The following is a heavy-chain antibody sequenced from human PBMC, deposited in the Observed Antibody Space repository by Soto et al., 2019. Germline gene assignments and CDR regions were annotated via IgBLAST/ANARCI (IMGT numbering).Heavy chain of an antibody. V-gene: IGHV1-69*06. Sequence: SVKVSCKASGGTFSGYAISWVRQAPGQRLEWMGGIIPIFATTNYAQNFQGRVTLTADKSTGTAYMELSSLRSEDTAVYYCARVGYCGGDCYPGAFDIWGQGTMVTVSS. CDR1: GGTFSGYA. D-gene: IGHD2-21*02. CDR3: ARVGYCGGDCYPGAFDI. CDR2: IIPIFATT. J-gene: IGHJ3*02.